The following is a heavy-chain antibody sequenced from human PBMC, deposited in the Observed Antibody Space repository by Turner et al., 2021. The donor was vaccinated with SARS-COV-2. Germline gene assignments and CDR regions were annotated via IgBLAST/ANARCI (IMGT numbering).Heavy chain of an antibody. D-gene: IGHD1-26*01. J-gene: IGHJ4*02. V-gene: IGHV4-39*01. Sequence: QLQLLVSGPGQVRASRTLSRTCEVSGGSISSSTYFWVWIRHSPGKSLDWIGGIRWRDTTYYTTSLNGRVTISLDTSKNEFSINLRSLTAADAAVDYCARRPGSYSGFDFWGQGLPVTVSS. CDR3: ARRPGSYSGFDF. CDR1: GGSISSSTYF. CDR2: IRWRDTT.